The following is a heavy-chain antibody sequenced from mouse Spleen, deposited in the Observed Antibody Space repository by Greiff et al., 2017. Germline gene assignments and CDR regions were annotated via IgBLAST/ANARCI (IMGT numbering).Heavy chain of an antibody. CDR3: AIYYGYDEAMDY. D-gene: IGHD2-2*01. V-gene: IGHV1-20*01. CDR1: GYSFTGYF. CDR2: INPYNGDT. J-gene: IGHJ4*01. Sequence: VQLQQSGPELVKPGDSVKISCKASGYSFTGYFMNWVMQSHGKSLEWIGRINPYNGDTFYNQKFMGKATLTVDKSSSTAHMELRSLTSEDSAVYYCAIYYGYDEAMDYWGQGTSVTVSS.